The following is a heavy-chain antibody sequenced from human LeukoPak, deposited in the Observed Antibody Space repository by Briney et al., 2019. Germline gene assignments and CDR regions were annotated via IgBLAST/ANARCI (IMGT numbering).Heavy chain of an antibody. D-gene: IGHD2-15*01. CDR3: ASGLAYCSGGSCYSDAFDI. J-gene: IGHJ3*02. CDR2: INPNSGGT. V-gene: IGHV1-2*02. CDR1: GYTFTGYY. Sequence: GASVKVSCKASGYTFTGYYMHWVRQAPGQGLEWMGWINPNSGGTNYAQKFQGRVTMTRATSISTAYMELSRLRSDDTAVYYCASGLAYCSGGSCYSDAFDIWGQGTMVTVSS.